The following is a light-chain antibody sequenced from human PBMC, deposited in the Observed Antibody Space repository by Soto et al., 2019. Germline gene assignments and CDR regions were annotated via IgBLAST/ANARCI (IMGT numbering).Light chain of an antibody. J-gene: IGKJ4*01. CDR2: GAS. CDR3: QQLGNYPLT. CDR1: QGIPSY. V-gene: IGKV1-9*01. Sequence: QLTQSPSSLSASVGDRVTITCRASQGIPSYFAWYQQKPGKAPKLLIYGASILQSGVPSRFSGSGSGTDFTLTISSLQPEDFETYSCQQLGNYPLTVGEGTKVEIX.